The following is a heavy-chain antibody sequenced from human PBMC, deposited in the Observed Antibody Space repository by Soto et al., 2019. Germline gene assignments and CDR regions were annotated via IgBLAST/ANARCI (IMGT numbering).Heavy chain of an antibody. V-gene: IGHV4-34*01. CDR1: WGSFSGYC. Sequence: SETLSHTCAVYWGSFSGYCWSWIRQPPWKGLEWVGEITHSGSSNYNPSLKSRVTISVDRSKNQFSLKLSSVTAADTAVYYCAKVPIRKIGSSGYYYGGYFHDWGQGTLVTVSS. J-gene: IGHJ1*01. CDR3: AKVPIRKIGSSGYYYGGYFHD. CDR2: ITHSGSS. D-gene: IGHD3-22*01.